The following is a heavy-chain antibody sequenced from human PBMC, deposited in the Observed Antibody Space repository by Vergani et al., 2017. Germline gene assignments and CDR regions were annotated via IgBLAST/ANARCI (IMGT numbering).Heavy chain of an antibody. D-gene: IGHD3-10*01. J-gene: IGHJ6*02. CDR1: GFTFSRYE. CDR3: AREEVRYYYYYYGMDV. CDR2: ISSSGSTI. Sequence: EVQLVESGGGLVQPGGSLRLSCAASGFTFSRYEMNWVRQAPGKGLEWVSYISSSGSTIYYADSVKGRFTITRDNAKNSLYLQMNSLRAEDTAVYSCAREEVRYYYYYYGMDVWGQGTTVTVSS. V-gene: IGHV3-48*03.